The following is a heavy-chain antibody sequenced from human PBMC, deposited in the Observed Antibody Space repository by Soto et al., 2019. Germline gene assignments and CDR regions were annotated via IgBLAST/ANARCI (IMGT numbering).Heavy chain of an antibody. J-gene: IGHJ4*02. D-gene: IGHD3-10*01. CDR3: ARDRHYGSGSYYRAREYYFDY. V-gene: IGHV4-31*01. CDR2: IYYSGST. CDR1: GGSISSGGYY. Sequence: SETLSLTCTVSGGSISSGGYYWSWIRQHPGKGLEWIGYIYYSGSTYYNPSLKSQVTISVDTSKNQFSLKLSSVTAADTAVYYCARDRHYGSGSYYRAREYYFDYWGQGTLVTVSS.